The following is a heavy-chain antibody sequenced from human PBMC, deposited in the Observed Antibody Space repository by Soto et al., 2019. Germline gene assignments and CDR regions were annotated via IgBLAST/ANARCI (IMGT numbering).Heavy chain of an antibody. J-gene: IGHJ6*02. Sequence: GGALILSCAASGFTFSSYSMNWVRQAPGKGLEWVAVISYDGSNKYYADSVKGRFTISRDNSKNTLYLQMNSLRAEDTAVYYCAKGDHYGMDVWGQGTTVTVSS. CDR1: GFTFSSYS. V-gene: IGHV3-30*18. CDR2: ISYDGSNK. CDR3: AKGDHYGMDV.